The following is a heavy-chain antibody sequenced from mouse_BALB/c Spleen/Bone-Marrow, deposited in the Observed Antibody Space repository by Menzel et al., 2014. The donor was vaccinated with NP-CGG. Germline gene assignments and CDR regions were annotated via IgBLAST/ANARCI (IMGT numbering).Heavy chain of an antibody. CDR1: GFSLTSYG. V-gene: IGHV2-4-1*01. D-gene: IGHD4-1*01. CDR3: ASNWDYAMDY. J-gene: IGHJ4*01. Sequence: QVQLQQPGPGLVQPSQSLSITCTVSGFSLTSYGVHWVRQSPGKGLEWLGVIWSGGSTDYNAAFISRLSISKDNSKCQLFFKMNSQQADDTSISCCASNWDYAMDYWGQGTSVTVSS. CDR2: IWSGGST.